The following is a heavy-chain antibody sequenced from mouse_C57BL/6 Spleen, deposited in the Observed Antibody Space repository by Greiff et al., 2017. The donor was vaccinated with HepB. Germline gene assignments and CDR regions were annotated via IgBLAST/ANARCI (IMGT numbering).Heavy chain of an antibody. Sequence: QVQLQQPGAELVRPGSSVKLSCKASGYTFTSYWMHWVKQRPIQGLEWIGNIDPSDSETHYNQKFKDKATLTVDNSSSTAYMQLSSLTSEDSAVYYCARWGITTVGGFAYWGQGTLVTVSA. D-gene: IGHD1-1*01. V-gene: IGHV1-52*01. CDR2: IDPSDSET. CDR1: GYTFTSYW. CDR3: ARWGITTVGGFAY. J-gene: IGHJ3*01.